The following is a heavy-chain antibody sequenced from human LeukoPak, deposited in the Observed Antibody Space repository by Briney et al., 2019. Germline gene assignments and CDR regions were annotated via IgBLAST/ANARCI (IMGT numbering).Heavy chain of an antibody. D-gene: IGHD2/OR15-2a*01. Sequence: ASVKVSCKTSGYIFTSYYIHWVRQAPGQGPEWMGIINPSGGSTNYAQKFQGRVTMTRDTSTSTVYMELSSLRSEDTALYYCARGDHVRIYTQSHFDIWGQGTMVTVSS. CDR3: ARGDHVRIYTQSHFDI. CDR2: INPSGGST. J-gene: IGHJ3*02. CDR1: GYIFTSYY. V-gene: IGHV1-46*01.